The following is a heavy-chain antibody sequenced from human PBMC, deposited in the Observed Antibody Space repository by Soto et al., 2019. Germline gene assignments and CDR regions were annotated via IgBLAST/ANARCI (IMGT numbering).Heavy chain of an antibody. V-gene: IGHV3-23*01. J-gene: IGHJ4*02. D-gene: IGHD3-9*01. CDR3: AKDPSTGPPDC. CDR2: IHPSGGST. CDR1: GFMFSSYG. Sequence: PGGSLRLSCAAAGFMFSSYGMSWVRQAPGKGLQWVATIHPSGGSTHYAESVRGRFTISRDNSRDTLYLQMNSLRAEDTAVYYCAKDPSTGPPDCWGQGAL.